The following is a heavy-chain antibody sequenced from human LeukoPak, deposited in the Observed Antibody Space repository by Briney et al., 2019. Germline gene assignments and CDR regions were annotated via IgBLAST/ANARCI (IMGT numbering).Heavy chain of an antibody. Sequence: GGSLRLSCAASGFTFSSYGMHWVRQAPGKGLEWVAVISYDGSNKYYADSVKGRFTISRDNSKNTLYLQMNSLRAEDTAVYYCARDRDSSGYIADYWGQGTLVTVSS. D-gene: IGHD3-22*01. J-gene: IGHJ4*02. CDR3: ARDRDSSGYIADY. CDR1: GFTFSSYG. V-gene: IGHV3-30*03. CDR2: ISYDGSNK.